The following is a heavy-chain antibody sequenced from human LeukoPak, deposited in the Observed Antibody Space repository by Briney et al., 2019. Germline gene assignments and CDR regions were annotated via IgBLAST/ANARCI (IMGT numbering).Heavy chain of an antibody. CDR1: GFTFSSYE. CDR3: ARDNDDISDYYYYMDV. J-gene: IGHJ6*03. CDR2: ISSSGSTI. D-gene: IGHD3-9*01. V-gene: IGHV3-48*03. Sequence: GGSLRLSCAASGFTFSSYEMNWVRQAPGKGLEWVSYISSSGSTIYYADSVKGRFTISRDNAKNSLYLQMNSLRAEDTAVYYCARDNDDISDYYYYMDVSGKGTTVTVSS.